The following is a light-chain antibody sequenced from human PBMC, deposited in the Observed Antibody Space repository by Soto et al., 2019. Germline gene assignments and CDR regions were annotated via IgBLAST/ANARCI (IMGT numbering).Light chain of an antibody. J-gene: IGKJ1*01. Sequence: EIVLTHSPGTLSLSPWEIVTLSCRASQSVSSNFLAWYQQKPGQAPGLLIYGASNRAAGIPDRFSGSGSGTDFTLTISRLEPEDFAVYYCHQYSSSRRTFGQGTKVDIK. V-gene: IGKV3-20*01. CDR2: GAS. CDR1: QSVSSNF. CDR3: HQYSSSRRT.